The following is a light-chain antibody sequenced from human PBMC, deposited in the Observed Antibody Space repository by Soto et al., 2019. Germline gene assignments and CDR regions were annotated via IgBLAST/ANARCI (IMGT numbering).Light chain of an antibody. CDR2: AAS. Sequence: AIRMTQSPSSFSASTGDRVTITCLASQGISSYLAWYQQKPGKAPKLLIYAASTLQSGVPSRFSGSASGTDFTLTISCLQSEDFATYYCQQYYSYPFTFGPGTKVDI. CDR3: QQYYSYPFT. CDR1: QGISSY. J-gene: IGKJ3*01. V-gene: IGKV1-8*01.